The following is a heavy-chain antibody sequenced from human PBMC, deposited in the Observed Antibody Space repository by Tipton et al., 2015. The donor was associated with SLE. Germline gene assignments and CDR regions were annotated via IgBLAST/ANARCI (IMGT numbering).Heavy chain of an antibody. J-gene: IGHJ6*02. CDR1: GGSISSHY. V-gene: IGHV4-59*11. Sequence: TLSLTCTVSGGSISSHYWSWIRQPPGKGLEWIGYIYYSGSTNYNPSLKSRVTISVDTSKNQFSLKLSSVTAADTAVYYCARERVGATSYYGMDVWGQGATVTVSS. CDR2: IYYSGST. CDR3: ARERVGATSYYGMDV. D-gene: IGHD1-26*01.